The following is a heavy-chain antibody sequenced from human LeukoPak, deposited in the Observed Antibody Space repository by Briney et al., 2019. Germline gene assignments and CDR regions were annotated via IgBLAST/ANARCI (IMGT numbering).Heavy chain of an antibody. Sequence: GGSLRLSCAASGFTFSSYAMSWVRQAPGKGLEWVSAISGSGGSTYYADSVKGRFTISRDNSKNTLYLQMNSLRAEDTAVYYCAKSKGYSGSYYIDPGDYWGQGTLVTVSS. D-gene: IGHD1-26*01. CDR1: GFTFSSYA. J-gene: IGHJ4*02. CDR3: AKSKGYSGSYYIDPGDY. CDR2: ISGSGGST. V-gene: IGHV3-23*01.